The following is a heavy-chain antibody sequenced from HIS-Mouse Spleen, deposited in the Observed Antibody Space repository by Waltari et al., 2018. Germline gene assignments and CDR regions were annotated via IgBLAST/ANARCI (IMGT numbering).Heavy chain of an antibody. CDR3: AREIPYSSSWYDWYFDL. J-gene: IGHJ2*01. D-gene: IGHD6-13*01. CDR2: ICYSGGT. V-gene: IGHV4-39*07. CDR1: GGSISSSSYY. Sequence: QLQLQESGPGLVKPSETLSLTCTVSGGSISSSSYYWGWIRQPPGKGLGWIGSICYSGGTYYSPSLKSRGTIAVDTSTNQFSLKLSSVTAADTAVYYCAREIPYSSSWYDWYFDLWGRGTLVTVSS.